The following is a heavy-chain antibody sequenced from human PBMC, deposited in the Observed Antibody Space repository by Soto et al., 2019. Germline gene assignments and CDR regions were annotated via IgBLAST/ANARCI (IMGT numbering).Heavy chain of an antibody. CDR3: ARAMITFGGVIAHLDY. Sequence: SETLSLTCTVSGGSISSGDYYWNWIRQPPGKGLEWIGYIYYSGSTYYNPSLKSRVSISVDTSKNQFSLKLISATAADTAVYYCARAMITFGGVIAHLDYWGQGTLVTVSS. CDR1: GGSISSGDYY. D-gene: IGHD3-16*02. CDR2: IYYSGST. V-gene: IGHV4-30-4*01. J-gene: IGHJ4*02.